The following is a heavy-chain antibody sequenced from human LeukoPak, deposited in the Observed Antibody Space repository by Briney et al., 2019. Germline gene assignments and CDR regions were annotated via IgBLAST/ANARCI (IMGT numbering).Heavy chain of an antibody. CDR3: ARGVAGGHFDD. CDR1: SGSISNYY. CDR2: IYYSGST. Sequence: SETLSLTCTVSSGSISNYYWSWIRQPPGKGLEWIGYIYYSGSTNYNPSLKSRVTISVDTSKNHFSLKLTSVTAADTAVYYCARGVAGGHFDDWGQGTLVTVSS. J-gene: IGHJ4*02. D-gene: IGHD6-19*01. V-gene: IGHV4-59*01.